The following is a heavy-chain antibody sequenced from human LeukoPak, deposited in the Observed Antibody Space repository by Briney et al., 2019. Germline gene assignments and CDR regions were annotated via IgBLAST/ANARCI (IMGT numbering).Heavy chain of an antibody. V-gene: IGHV1-18*01. CDR1: GYTFTSYG. Sequence: GASVKVSCKASGYTFTSYGISWVRQAPGQGLEWMGWISAYNGNTNYAQKLQGRVTMTTDTSTSTAYMELRSLRSDDTAVYYCARQPEVYGDYPVDYWGQGTLVTVSS. CDR2: ISAYNGNT. J-gene: IGHJ4*02. D-gene: IGHD4-17*01. CDR3: ARQPEVYGDYPVDY.